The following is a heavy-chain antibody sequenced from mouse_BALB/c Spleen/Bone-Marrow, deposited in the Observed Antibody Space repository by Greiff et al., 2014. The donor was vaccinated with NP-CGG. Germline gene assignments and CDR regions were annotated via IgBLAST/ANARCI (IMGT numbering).Heavy chain of an antibody. CDR1: GYAFSSYW. J-gene: IGHJ2*01. Sequence: QVQLKESGAELVRPGYSVKISCKASGYAFSSYWMNWVKQRPGQGLEWIGQIYPGDGDTNYNGKFKGKATLTADKSFSTAYMQLSSLTSEDSAVYFCARVRNWADYWGQGTTLTVSS. CDR3: ARVRNWADY. CDR2: IYPGDGDT. V-gene: IGHV1-80*01. D-gene: IGHD4-1*01.